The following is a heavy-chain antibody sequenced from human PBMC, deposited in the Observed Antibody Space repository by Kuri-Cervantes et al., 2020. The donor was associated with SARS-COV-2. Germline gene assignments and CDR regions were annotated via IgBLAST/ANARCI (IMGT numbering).Heavy chain of an antibody. CDR3: ARVMSPTPRVMGYGSGSYYQNWFDP. V-gene: IGHV1-69*13. CDR2: IIPIFGTA. CDR1: GGTFSSYA. D-gene: IGHD3-10*01. Sequence: SVKVSCKASGGTFSSYAISWVRQAPGQGLEWMGGIIPIFGTANYAQKFQGRVTITADESTSTAYMELSSLRSDDTAVYYCARVMSPTPRVMGYGSGSYYQNWFDPWGQGTLVTVSS. J-gene: IGHJ5*02.